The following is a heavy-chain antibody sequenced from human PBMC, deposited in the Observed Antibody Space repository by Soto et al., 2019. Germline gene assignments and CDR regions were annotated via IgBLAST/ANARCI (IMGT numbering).Heavy chain of an antibody. CDR1: GGSISSGDYY. D-gene: IGHD3-22*01. CDR2: IYYSGST. Sequence: PSETLSLTCTVSGGSISSGDYYWSWIRQPPGKGLEWIGYIYYSGSTYYNPSLKSRVTISVDTSKNQFPLKLSSVTAADTAVYYCARVISEYDSSGYYYDYWGQGTLVTVYS. CDR3: ARVISEYDSSGYYYDY. J-gene: IGHJ4*02. V-gene: IGHV4-30-4*01.